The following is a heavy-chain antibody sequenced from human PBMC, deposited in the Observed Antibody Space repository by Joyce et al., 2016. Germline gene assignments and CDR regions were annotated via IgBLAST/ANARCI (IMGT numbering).Heavy chain of an antibody. CDR1: GGCLGDYY. Sequence: QVQLQQWGAGLLKPSETLSLTCAVYGGCLGDYYWSGIRQSPGKGLQWIGEINDRGTTNYNPSLKSRLTISLDTSKNRFSLNLNSVTAADTAVYYCHAAVGNWGRDYWGQGTLVTVSS. D-gene: IGHD3-16*01. CDR3: HAAVGNWGRDY. CDR2: INDRGTT. J-gene: IGHJ4*02. V-gene: IGHV4-34*02.